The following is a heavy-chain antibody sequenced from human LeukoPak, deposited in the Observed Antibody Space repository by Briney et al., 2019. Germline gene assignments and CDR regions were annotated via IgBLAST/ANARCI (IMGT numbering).Heavy chain of an antibody. D-gene: IGHD2-2*01. CDR1: GGSISSYY. CDR2: IYYSGST. Sequence: SETLSLTCTVSGGSISSYYWSWIRQPPGKGLEWIGYIYYSGSTNYNPSLKSRVTISVDTFKNQFSLKLSSVTAADTAVYYCARYDCSSTSCSGGLDYWGQGTLVTVSS. V-gene: IGHV4-59*01. J-gene: IGHJ4*02. CDR3: ARYDCSSTSCSGGLDY.